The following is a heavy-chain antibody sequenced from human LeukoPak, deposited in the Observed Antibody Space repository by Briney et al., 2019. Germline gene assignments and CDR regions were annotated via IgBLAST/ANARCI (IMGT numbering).Heavy chain of an antibody. J-gene: IGHJ4*02. V-gene: IGHV4-30-2*01. CDR3: ARGSGDYGGNCFDY. CDR2: IYHSGST. Sequence: SETPSLTCAVSGGSISSGGYSWSWIRQPPGKGLEWIGYIYHSGSTYYIPSLKSRVTIPVDRSKNQFSLKLSSVTAEDTAVYYCARGSGDYGGNCFDYWGQGTLVTVSS. D-gene: IGHD4-17*01. CDR1: GGSISSGGYS.